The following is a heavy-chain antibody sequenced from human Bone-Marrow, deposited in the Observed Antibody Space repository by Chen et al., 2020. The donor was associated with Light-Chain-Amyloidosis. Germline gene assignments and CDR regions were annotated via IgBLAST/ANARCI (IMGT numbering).Heavy chain of an antibody. CDR2: IYPDDSDA. CDR1: GYTFPNYW. Sequence: EVQLEQSGPEVKKPGESLKIYWKGSGYTFPNYWTGWVRQMPGKGLEWMGVIYPDDSDARYSPSFAGQVTISADKSITTAYLQWRSLKASDTAMYYCARRRDGYNFDYWGQGTLVTVSS. J-gene: IGHJ4*02. D-gene: IGHD5-12*01. CDR3: ARRRDGYNFDY. V-gene: IGHV5-51*01.